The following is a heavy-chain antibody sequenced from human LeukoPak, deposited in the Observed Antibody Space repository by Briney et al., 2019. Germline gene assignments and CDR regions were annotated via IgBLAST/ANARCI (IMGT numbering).Heavy chain of an antibody. J-gene: IGHJ4*02. CDR3: ANSIDFNYGDYYFDY. CDR1: GGSISSDNYY. CDR2: ISYSGST. Sequence: SETLSLTCTVSGGSISSDNYYWGWVRQSRGKGLEWIGSISYSGSTYYNPSLKSRVTISEDTSNNQFSLKLSSVTAADTAVYYCANSIDFNYGDYYFDYWGQGALVTISS. V-gene: IGHV4-39*07. D-gene: IGHD4-17*01.